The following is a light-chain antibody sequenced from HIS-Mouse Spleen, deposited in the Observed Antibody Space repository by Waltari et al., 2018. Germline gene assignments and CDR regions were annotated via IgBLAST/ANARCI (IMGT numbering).Light chain of an antibody. J-gene: IGLJ3*02. CDR2: RNN. V-gene: IGLV1-47*01. CDR1: CSTTGSNY. Sequence: QSVLTQPPSASATPGQRVTLSFSGSCSTTGSNYVYWYQQLPGTAPKLLIYRNNQRPSGVPDRFSGSKSGTSASLAISGLRSEDEADYYCAAWDDSLSGWVFGGGTKLTVL. CDR3: AAWDDSLSGWV.